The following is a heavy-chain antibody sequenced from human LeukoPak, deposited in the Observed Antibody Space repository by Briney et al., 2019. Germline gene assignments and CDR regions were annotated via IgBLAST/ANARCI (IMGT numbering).Heavy chain of an antibody. D-gene: IGHD1-26*01. J-gene: IGHJ4*02. V-gene: IGHV1-46*01. CDR2: INPSVGST. CDR3: ARRELGAGYFDY. CDR1: GYTFSSYY. Sequence: ASVKVSCKASGYTFSSYYMHWVRQAPGQGLEWMGIINPSVGSTSYAQKFQGRVTMTSDTSTSTVYMDLSSLGSEDTAMYYCARRELGAGYFDYWGQGTLVTVSS.